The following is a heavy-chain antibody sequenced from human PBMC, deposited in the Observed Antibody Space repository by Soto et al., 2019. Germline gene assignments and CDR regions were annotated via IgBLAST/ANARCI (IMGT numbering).Heavy chain of an antibody. CDR3: ARAETTVRYWIDP. D-gene: IGHD4-4*01. V-gene: IGHV4-30-4*08. J-gene: IGHJ5*02. CDR2: AYYSGST. Sequence: PSERMSLTCTLSGGSIGSGDYCWGWTRQPPGNGLEWTGHAYYSGSTYNNPSPKSRVTISVDTSKNQFSLKLSSVTAADTAAYSFARAETTVRYWIDPWGQGTLVTVSS. CDR1: GGSIGSGDYC.